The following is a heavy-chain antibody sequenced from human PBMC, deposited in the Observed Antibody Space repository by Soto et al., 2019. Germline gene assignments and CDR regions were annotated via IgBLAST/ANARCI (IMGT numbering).Heavy chain of an antibody. Sequence: QVQLVESGGGVVQPGRSLRLSCAASGFTFSSYGMHWVRQAPGKGLEWVAVIWYDGSNKYYADSVKGRFTISRDNSKNTLYLQMNSLRAEDTAVYYCARDSSGYGAFDIWGQGTMVTVSS. J-gene: IGHJ3*02. CDR3: ARDSSGYGAFDI. D-gene: IGHD3-22*01. V-gene: IGHV3-33*01. CDR1: GFTFSSYG. CDR2: IWYDGSNK.